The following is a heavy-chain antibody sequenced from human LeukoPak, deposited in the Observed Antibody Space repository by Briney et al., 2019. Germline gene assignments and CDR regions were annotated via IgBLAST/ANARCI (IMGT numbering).Heavy chain of an antibody. J-gene: IGHJ4*02. Sequence: GGSLRLSCAASGFTFSGFAMHWVRQAPGKGLECVALISYDGSNKYYADSVKGRFTISRDNSKNTLYLQMNSLRAEDTAVYYCARGGDGYNVHYFVYWGEGALVTVS. CDR2: ISYDGSNK. CDR1: GFTFSGFA. D-gene: IGHD5-24*01. V-gene: IGHV3-30-3*01. CDR3: ARGGDGYNVHYFVY.